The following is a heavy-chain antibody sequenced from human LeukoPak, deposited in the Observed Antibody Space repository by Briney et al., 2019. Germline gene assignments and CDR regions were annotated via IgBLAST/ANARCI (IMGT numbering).Heavy chain of an antibody. CDR2: ISRSGFTI. V-gene: IGHV3-48*03. Sequence: PGGSLRLSCAASGFTFSSYEMSWVRQAPGKGLEWVSYISRSGFTIHYADSVKGRFTISRDNAKNSLYLQMNSLRAEDTAVYYCASPPPQVDTAAAGTSFGYWGQGTLVTVSS. J-gene: IGHJ4*02. CDR1: GFTFSSYE. D-gene: IGHD6-13*01. CDR3: ASPPPQVDTAAAGTSFGY.